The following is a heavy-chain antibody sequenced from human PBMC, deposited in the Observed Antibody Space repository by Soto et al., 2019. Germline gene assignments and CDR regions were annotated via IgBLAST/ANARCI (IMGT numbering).Heavy chain of an antibody. CDR3: ARPSRGGDYGDYYYYYGMDV. Sequence: GESLKISCKGSGYSCTSYWIGWVRQMPGKGLEWMGIIYPGDSDTRYSPSFQGQVTISADKSISTAYLQWSSLKASDAAMYYCARPSRGGDYGDYYYYYGMDVWGQGTTVTVSS. CDR1: GYSCTSYW. CDR2: IYPGDSDT. J-gene: IGHJ6*02. V-gene: IGHV5-51*01. D-gene: IGHD4-17*01.